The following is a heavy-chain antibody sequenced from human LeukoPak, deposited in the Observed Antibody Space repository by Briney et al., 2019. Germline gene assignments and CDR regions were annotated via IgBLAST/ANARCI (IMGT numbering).Heavy chain of an antibody. CDR2: ISGSGGST. V-gene: IGHV3-23*01. CDR3: ARDQDYGSGSYYNDAFDI. Sequence: GGSLRLSCAASGFTFSSYGMSWVRQAPGKGLEWVSAISGSGGSTYYADSVKGRFTISRDNSKNTLYLQMNSLRAEDTAVYYCARDQDYGSGSYYNDAFDIWGQGTMVTVSS. D-gene: IGHD3-10*01. CDR1: GFTFSSYG. J-gene: IGHJ3*02.